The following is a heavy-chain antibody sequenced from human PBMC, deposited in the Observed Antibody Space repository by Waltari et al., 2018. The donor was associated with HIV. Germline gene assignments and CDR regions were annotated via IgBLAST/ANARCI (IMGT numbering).Heavy chain of an antibody. CDR3: TIGHVSGGVDF. D-gene: IGHD2-8*02. CDR1: GFTFANYA. CDR2: IGSKDYPGPI. Sequence: EVQLVESGGGLVQPGRSLRISRKVSGFTFANYALNWFRQAPGKGLEGVAFIGSKDYPGPIEYSTSVRGRFVVSRDDSKNIAYLQMDSLRSDDTAVYYFTIGHVSGGVDFWGPGTLVSVSS. V-gene: IGHV3-49*03. J-gene: IGHJ4*02.